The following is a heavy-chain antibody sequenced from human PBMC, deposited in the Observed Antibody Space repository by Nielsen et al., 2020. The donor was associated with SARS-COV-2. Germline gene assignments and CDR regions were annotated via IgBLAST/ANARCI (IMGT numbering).Heavy chain of an antibody. Sequence: GESLKISCATSGFTFRNFDLHWVRQPPGKGLEWVASVSDDGDIKRYPDSAQGRFTISRDNSKHILYLEVNSLRFDDTAVYFCARYLSNSGLSYYAMDARGQGTTVTVSS. J-gene: IGHJ6*02. D-gene: IGHD3/OR15-3a*01. V-gene: IGHV3-30*03. CDR3: ARYLSNSGLSYYAMDA. CDR1: GFTFRNFD. CDR2: VSDDGDIK.